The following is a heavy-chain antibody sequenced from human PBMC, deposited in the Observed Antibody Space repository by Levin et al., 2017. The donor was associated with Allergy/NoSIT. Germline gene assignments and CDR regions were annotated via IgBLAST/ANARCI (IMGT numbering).Heavy chain of an antibody. D-gene: IGHD2-2*01. J-gene: IGHJ6*02. CDR1: GFIFSSYG. CDR3: AKDRSTNYGLDA. CDR2: ISYDRKKI. V-gene: IGHV3-30*18. Sequence: GGSLRLSCAASGFIFSSYGMQWVRQAPGKGLQWVALISYDRKKIYYADSVKGRFTISRDDSKNTLFLHMNSLRAEDTAVYFCAKDRSTNYGLDAWGPGTTVTVSS.